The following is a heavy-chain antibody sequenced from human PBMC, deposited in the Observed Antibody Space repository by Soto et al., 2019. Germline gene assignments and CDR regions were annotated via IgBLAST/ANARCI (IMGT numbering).Heavy chain of an antibody. CDR3: ARDASGPSDY. CDR1: GFTVSDS. D-gene: IGHD6-19*01. J-gene: IGHJ4*02. CDR2: IHSDGST. V-gene: IGHV3-53*01. Sequence: PGGSLRLSCSVAGFTVSDSMSWVRQAPGKGLECVSFIHSDGSTHYTDSVRGRFTISRGNSKNTLYLQMDRLRVDDTAVYFCARDASGPSDYWGQGTLVTVSS.